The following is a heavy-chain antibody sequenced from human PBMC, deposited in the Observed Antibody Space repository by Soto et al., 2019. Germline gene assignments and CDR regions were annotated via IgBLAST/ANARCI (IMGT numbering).Heavy chain of an antibody. V-gene: IGHV3-9*01. D-gene: IGHD3-3*01. Sequence: PGGSLRLSCVGTGLNFDDFAMHWVRQAPGKGLEWVSGITWNSRVLAYADSVKGRFTISRDNARNSLYLQMDSLRDEDTALYYCAKGRYDFGSPYYFDFGGQGTLVTVSS. CDR1: GLNFDDFA. J-gene: IGHJ4*02. CDR2: ITWNSRVL. CDR3: AKGRYDFGSPYYFDF.